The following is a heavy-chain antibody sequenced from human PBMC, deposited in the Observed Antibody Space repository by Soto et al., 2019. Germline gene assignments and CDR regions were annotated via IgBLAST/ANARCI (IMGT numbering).Heavy chain of an antibody. CDR2: INHSGST. V-gene: IGHV4-34*01. CDR3: ARGRHIVVVTAWYYGMDV. CDR1: GGSFSGYY. Sequence: SETLSLTCAVYGGSFSGYYWSWIRQPPGKGLEWIGEINHSGSTNYNPSLKSRVTISVDTSKNQFSLKLSSATAADTAVYYCARGRHIVVVTAWYYGMDVWGQGTTVTVSS. D-gene: IGHD2-21*02. J-gene: IGHJ6*02.